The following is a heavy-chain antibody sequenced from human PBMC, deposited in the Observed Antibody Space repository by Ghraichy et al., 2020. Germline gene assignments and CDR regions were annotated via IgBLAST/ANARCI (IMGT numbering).Heavy chain of an antibody. V-gene: IGHV3-48*02. CDR3: ARAEYYHDSNGFYYFDY. CDR1: GFTFSSSA. D-gene: IGHD3-22*01. Sequence: GKSLNISCAASGFTFSSSAMSWVRQAPRKGLEWISYISRTSNTIYYADSVKGRFTISRNNAENSLYLQLNSLRDEDTAVYYCARAEYYHDSNGFYYFDYWGQGTLVAVSS. J-gene: IGHJ4*02. CDR2: ISRTSNTI.